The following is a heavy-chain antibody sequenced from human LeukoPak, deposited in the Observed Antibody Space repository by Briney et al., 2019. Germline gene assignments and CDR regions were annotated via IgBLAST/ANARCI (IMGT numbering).Heavy chain of an antibody. V-gene: IGHV3-74*01. CDR3: AKETLVVPAATNWFDP. CDR2: VNTDGSST. Sequence: GGSLRLSCAVSGFTLGSYWMHWVRQAPGQGLAWVSRVNTDGSSTTYAESVKGRFTISKDNAKNTLYLQMNSLRAEDTAVYYCAKETLVVPAATNWFDPWGQGTLVTVSS. CDR1: GFTLGSYW. D-gene: IGHD2-2*01. J-gene: IGHJ5*02.